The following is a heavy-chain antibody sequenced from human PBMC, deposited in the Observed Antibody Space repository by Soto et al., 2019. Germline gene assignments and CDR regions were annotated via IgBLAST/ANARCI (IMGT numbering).Heavy chain of an antibody. CDR1: GFSLSNARMG. V-gene: IGHV2-26*01. CDR3: ARKWELLGHHYYGGMDV. J-gene: IGHJ6*02. CDR2: IFSNDEK. D-gene: IGHD1-26*01. Sequence: QVTLKESGPVLVKPTETLTLTCTVSGFSLSNARMGVSWIRQPPGKALEWLAHIFSNDEKSYTTSLKSRLTISKDTSKGQVVLTMTNMDPVDTATYYRARKWELLGHHYYGGMDVWGQGTTVTVSS.